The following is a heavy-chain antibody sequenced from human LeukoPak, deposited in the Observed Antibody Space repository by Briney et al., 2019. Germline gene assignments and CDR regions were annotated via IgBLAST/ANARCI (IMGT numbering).Heavy chain of an antibody. D-gene: IGHD4-17*01. CDR3: ARANEYGWFDP. V-gene: IGHV1-2*02. J-gene: IGHJ5*02. Sequence: GASVKVSCKASGYTSTDYFLHWLRQAPGQGLEWMGWINPKTGATNYAQRFQGRVTMTRDSSITTGNMELNRLTSDDTALYYCARANEYGWFDPWGQGTLVTVSS. CDR2: INPKTGAT. CDR1: GYTSTDYF.